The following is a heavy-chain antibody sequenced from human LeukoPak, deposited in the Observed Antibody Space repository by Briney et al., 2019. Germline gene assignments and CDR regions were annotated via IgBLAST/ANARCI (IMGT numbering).Heavy chain of an antibody. CDR3: ARARGSFRPYYFDY. Sequence: PGGSLRLSCAASGFSFSSYAMHWVRQAPGKGLEYVSAISSNGGSTYYANSVKDRFTISRDDSKDALYLQMGSPRAEDMAVYYCARARGSFRPYYFDYWGQGTLVTVSS. CDR1: GFSFSSYA. D-gene: IGHD1-26*01. J-gene: IGHJ4*02. CDR2: ISSNGGST. V-gene: IGHV3-64*01.